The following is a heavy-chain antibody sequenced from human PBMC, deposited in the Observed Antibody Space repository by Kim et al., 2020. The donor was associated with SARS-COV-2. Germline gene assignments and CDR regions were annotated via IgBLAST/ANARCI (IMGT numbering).Heavy chain of an antibody. D-gene: IGHD1-26*01. J-gene: IGHJ5*02. Sequence: SETLSLTCAVYGGSFSGYYWSWIRQPPGKGLEWIGEINHSGSTNYNPSLKSRVTISVDTSKNQFSLKLSSVTAADTAVYYCARYAAAHLGSGSYRAWFDPWGQGTLVTVSS. CDR2: INHSGST. CDR1: GGSFSGYY. V-gene: IGHV4-34*01. CDR3: ARYAAAHLGSGSYRAWFDP.